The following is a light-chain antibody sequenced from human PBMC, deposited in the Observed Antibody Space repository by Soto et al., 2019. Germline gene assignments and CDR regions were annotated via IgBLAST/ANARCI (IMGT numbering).Light chain of an antibody. CDR2: DTS. J-gene: IGKJ1*01. CDR3: QERSTWRRT. V-gene: IGKV3-11*01. CDR1: QSVSTY. Sequence: EIVLTQSPATLSVSAGEGATLSCRASQSVSTYLAWYQQKPGQAPRLLIYDTSNRATGIPARFSGSGSGTDFTLTISGLEPEDMAVYFCQERSTWRRTFVQGTKVEI.